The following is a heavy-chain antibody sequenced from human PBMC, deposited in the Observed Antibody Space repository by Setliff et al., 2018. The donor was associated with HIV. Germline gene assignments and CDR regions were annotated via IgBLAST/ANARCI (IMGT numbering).Heavy chain of an antibody. V-gene: IGHV4-61*09. CDR1: GGSISSGSHY. J-gene: IGHJ4*02. Sequence: PSETLSLTCTVSGGSISSGSHYWSWIRQPAGKGLEWIGHIYTTGSTNYNPPLKGRVTISGDTSKNQFSLKLSSVTAADTAVYYCARGNDYGGSYYFDYWGQGTLVTVS. D-gene: IGHD4-17*01. CDR2: IYTTGST. CDR3: ARGNDYGGSYYFDY.